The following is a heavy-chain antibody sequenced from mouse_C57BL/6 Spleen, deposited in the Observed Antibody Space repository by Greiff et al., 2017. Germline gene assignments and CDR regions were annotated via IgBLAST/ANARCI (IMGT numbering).Heavy chain of an antibody. V-gene: IGHV1-42*01. CDR3: ARNWDYWYFEV. D-gene: IGHD4-1*01. CDR2: INPSTGGT. CDR1: GYSFTGYY. Sequence: EVQLQQSGPELVKPGASVKISCKASGYSFTGYYMNWVKQSPEKSLEWIGEINPSTGGTTYNQKFKAKATLTVDKSSSTAYMQLKSLTSEDSAVYDCARNWDYWYFEVWGTGTTVTVSS. J-gene: IGHJ1*03.